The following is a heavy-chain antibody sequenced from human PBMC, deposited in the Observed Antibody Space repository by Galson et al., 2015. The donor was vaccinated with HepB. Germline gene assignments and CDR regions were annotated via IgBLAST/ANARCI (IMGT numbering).Heavy chain of an antibody. CDR3: ARLRELRAEAFDI. Sequence: ETLSLTCTVSGGSISSYYWSWIRQPPGKGLEWIGYIYYSGSTNYNPSLKSRVTISVDTSKNQFSLKLSSVTAADTAVYYCARLRELRAEAFDIWGQGTMVTVSS. CDR2: IYYSGST. CDR1: GGSISSYY. V-gene: IGHV4-59*01. J-gene: IGHJ3*02. D-gene: IGHD1-26*01.